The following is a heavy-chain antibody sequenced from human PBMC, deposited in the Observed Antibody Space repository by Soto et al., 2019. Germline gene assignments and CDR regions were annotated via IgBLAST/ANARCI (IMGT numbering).Heavy chain of an antibody. Sequence: SETLSLTCAVSGYSIRNGYYWGWIRQPPGKGLEWIGTIYHSGSTYYNPSLRSRVAISVDASENHFSLKLSSVTAADTAVYYCARVGPYCGGDCYSPPPWGQGTLVTVSS. J-gene: IGHJ5*02. V-gene: IGHV4-38-2*01. CDR3: ARVGPYCGGDCYSPPP. CDR1: GYSIRNGYY. D-gene: IGHD2-21*02. CDR2: IYHSGST.